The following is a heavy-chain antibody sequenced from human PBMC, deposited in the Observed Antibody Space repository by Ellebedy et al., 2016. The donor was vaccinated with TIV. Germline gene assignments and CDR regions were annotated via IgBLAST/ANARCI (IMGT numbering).Heavy chain of an antibody. V-gene: IGHV2-5*01. D-gene: IGHD2-8*02. CDR3: AHEGYCTGGSCPLDY. Sequence: SGPTLVKPTQTLTLTCTFSGFSLSTLGVGVGWIRQPPGKALEWLALIYWSDDERYSPSLKSRLTITKDTSTNQVFLTMTNMDPVDTATYYCAHEGYCTGGSCPLDYWGQGTVVTVSS. CDR1: GFSLSTLGVG. CDR2: IYWSDDE. J-gene: IGHJ4*02.